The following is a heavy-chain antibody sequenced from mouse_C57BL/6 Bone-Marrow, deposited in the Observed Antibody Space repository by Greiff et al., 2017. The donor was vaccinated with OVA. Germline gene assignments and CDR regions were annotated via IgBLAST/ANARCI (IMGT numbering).Heavy chain of an antibody. D-gene: IGHD2-2*01. V-gene: IGHV5-9-1*02. CDR3: TRDCGYLPFAY. CDR2: ISSGGDYI. CDR1: GFTFSSYA. Sequence: EVQGVESGEGLVKPGGSLKLSCAASGFTFSSYAMSWVRQTPEKRLEWVAYISSGGDYIYYADTVKGRFTISRDNARNTLYLQMSSLKSEDTAMYYCTRDCGYLPFAYWGQGTLVTVSA. J-gene: IGHJ3*01.